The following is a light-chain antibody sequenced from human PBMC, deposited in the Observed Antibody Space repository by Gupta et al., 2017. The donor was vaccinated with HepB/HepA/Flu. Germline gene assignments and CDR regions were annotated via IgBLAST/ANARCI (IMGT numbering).Light chain of an antibody. V-gene: IGLV1-44*01. CDR1: SSNIGRNA. J-gene: IGLJ3*02. Sequence: QSVLTQPPSASGTPGQRVTISCSGSSSNIGRNAVNWYQQLPGTAPKLLIYSTNQRPSGVPDRFSGSKSGTSASLAISGLQSEDEADYYCATWDDSLNGPEFGGGTKLTVL. CDR2: STN. CDR3: ATWDDSLNGPE.